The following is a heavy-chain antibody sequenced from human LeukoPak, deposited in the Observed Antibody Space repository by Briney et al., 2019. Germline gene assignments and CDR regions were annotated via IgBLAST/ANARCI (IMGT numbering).Heavy chain of an antibody. CDR3: ATSDLDSYQTRRDAFDI. V-gene: IGHV4-39*01. J-gene: IGHJ3*02. Sequence: PSETLSLTCTVSGGSISSSSYYWGWIRQPPGKGLEWIGSIYYSGSTYYNPSLKSRVTISVDTSKNQFSLKLSSVTAADTAVYYCATSDLDSYQTRRDAFDIWGQGTMVTVSS. CDR1: GGSISSSSYY. D-gene: IGHD3-22*01. CDR2: IYYSGST.